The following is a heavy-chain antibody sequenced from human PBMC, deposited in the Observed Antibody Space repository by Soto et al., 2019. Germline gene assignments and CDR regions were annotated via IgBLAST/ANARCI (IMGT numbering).Heavy chain of an antibody. D-gene: IGHD3-22*01. V-gene: IGHV5-51*03. CDR3: ARGLYYYDSSGYYPNWFDP. CDR2: IYPGDSDT. CDR1: GYSFTSYW. Sequence: EVQLVQSGAEVKKPGESLKISCKGSGYSFTSYWIGWVRQMPGKGLEWMGIIYPGDSDTRYSPSFQGQVTISADKSISTAYLQWSSLKASDTAMYYCARGLYYYDSSGYYPNWFDPWGQGTLVTVSP. J-gene: IGHJ5*02.